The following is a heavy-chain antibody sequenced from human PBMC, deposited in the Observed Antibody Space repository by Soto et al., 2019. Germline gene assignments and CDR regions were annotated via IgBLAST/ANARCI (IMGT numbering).Heavy chain of an antibody. J-gene: IGHJ6*02. V-gene: IGHV4-4*02. D-gene: IGHD2-8*01. CDR3: ARRTWGMDV. CDR2: IFHSGNT. CDR1: SGSIGTTNW. Sequence: SETLSLTCGVSSGSIGTTNWWSWVRQTPGKGLEWIGEIFHSGNTYYNPSLASRVTISVDTSKNQFSLNLRSVTAADTAVYYCARRTWGMDVWGQGTAVTVSS.